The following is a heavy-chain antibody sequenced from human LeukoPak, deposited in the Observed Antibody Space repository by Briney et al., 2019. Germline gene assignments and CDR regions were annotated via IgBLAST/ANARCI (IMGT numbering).Heavy chain of an antibody. CDR2: IIPIFGTA. CDR1: GGTFSSYG. D-gene: IGHD3-9*01. Sequence: ASVKVSCKASGGTFSSYGISWVRQAPGQGLEWMGVIIPIFGTANYAQKFQGRVTITADDSTSTAYMELGSLRSEDMSVFKHKTQYDILTGYFDYWGQGTLVTVSS. J-gene: IGHJ4*02. CDR3: KTQYDILTGYFDY. V-gene: IGHV1-69*13.